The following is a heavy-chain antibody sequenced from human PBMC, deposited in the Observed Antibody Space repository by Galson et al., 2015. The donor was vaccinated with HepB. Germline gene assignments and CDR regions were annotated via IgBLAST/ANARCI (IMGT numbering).Heavy chain of an antibody. D-gene: IGHD3-3*01. V-gene: IGHV5-51*01. Sequence: QSGAEVKKPGGSLKISCKGSGYSFTSYWIGRVRQMPGKGLEWMGIIYPGDSDTRYSPSFQGQVTISADKSISTAYLQWSSLKASDTAMYYCARGYWSGYYWGQVLDVWGQGTTVTVSS. CDR3: ARGYWSGYYWGQVLDV. CDR1: GYSFTSYW. J-gene: IGHJ6*02. CDR2: IYPGDSDT.